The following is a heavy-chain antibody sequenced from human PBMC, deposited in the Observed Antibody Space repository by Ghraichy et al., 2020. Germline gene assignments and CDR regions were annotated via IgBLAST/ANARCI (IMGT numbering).Heavy chain of an antibody. CDR1: GFNFRTHG. J-gene: IGHJ4*02. V-gene: IGHV3-30*18. CDR3: AKPSGSCVDH. CDR2: ISFDGSDK. D-gene: IGHD1-26*01. Sequence: GGSLRLSCAASGFNFRTHGMHWVRQAPGKGLEWVAIISFDGSDKNYADSVKGRFTISRDDSKNTVYLQMNSLRPEDTALYYCAKPSGSCVDHWGQGALVTVSS.